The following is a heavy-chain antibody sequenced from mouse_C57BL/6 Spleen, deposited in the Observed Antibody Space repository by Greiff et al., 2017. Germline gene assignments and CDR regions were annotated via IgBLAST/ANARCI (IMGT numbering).Heavy chain of an antibody. V-gene: IGHV1-9*01. CDR2: ILPGSGST. CDR3: ARSLITTVVATEDFDY. D-gene: IGHD1-1*01. CDR1: GYKITGYW. J-gene: IGHJ2*01. Sequence: QVQLQQSGAELMKPGASVKLSCKATGYKITGYWIEWVKQRPGHGLEWIGEILPGSGSTNYTEKFKGKATFTADTSSNTAYMQLSSLTPEDSAIYYCARSLITTVVATEDFDYWGQGTTLTVSS.